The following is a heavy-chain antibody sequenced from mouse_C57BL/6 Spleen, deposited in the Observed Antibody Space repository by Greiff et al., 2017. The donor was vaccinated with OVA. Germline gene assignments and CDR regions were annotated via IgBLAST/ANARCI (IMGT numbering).Heavy chain of an antibody. CDR3: VRQGWDGELAY. J-gene: IGHJ3*01. D-gene: IGHD4-1*01. V-gene: IGHV10-1*01. CDR1: GFSFNTYA. CDR2: IRSKSNNYAT. Sequence: EVQLVESGGGLVQPKGSLKLSCAASGFSFNTYAMNWVRQAPGKGLEWVARIRSKSNNYATYYADSVKDRFTISRDDSESMLYLQMNNLKTEDTAMYYCVRQGWDGELAYWGQGTLVTVSA.